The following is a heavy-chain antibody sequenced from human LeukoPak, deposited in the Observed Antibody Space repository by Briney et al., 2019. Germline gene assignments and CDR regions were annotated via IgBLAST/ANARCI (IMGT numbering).Heavy chain of an antibody. CDR2: IYYSGST. D-gene: IGHD6-19*01. CDR3: ARGGRQWLYYFDY. CDR1: GGSISSYY. Sequence: PSETLSLTCTVSGGSISSYYWSWIRQPPGKGLEWIGYIYYSGSTNYNPSLKSRVTISVDTSKNQFSLKLSSVTAADTAVYYCARGGRQWLYYFDYWGQGTLVTVSS. V-gene: IGHV4-59*01. J-gene: IGHJ4*02.